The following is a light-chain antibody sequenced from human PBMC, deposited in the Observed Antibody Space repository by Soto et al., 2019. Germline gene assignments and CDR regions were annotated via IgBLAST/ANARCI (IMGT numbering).Light chain of an antibody. J-gene: IGKJ1*01. Sequence: DIVMTQSADSLAVSLGERATINCKSSQSVFSNSNNKKYLAWYQQKPGQPPKLLIHCASIRESGVPDRFSGSGSGTDFTLTINSLQAEDVAVYYCQQYYSTPWTFGPGTKVDIK. CDR3: QQYYSTPWT. CDR1: QSVFSNSNNKKY. V-gene: IGKV4-1*01. CDR2: CAS.